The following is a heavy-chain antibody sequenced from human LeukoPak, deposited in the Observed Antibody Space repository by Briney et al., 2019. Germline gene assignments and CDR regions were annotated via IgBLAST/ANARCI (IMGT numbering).Heavy chain of an antibody. V-gene: IGHV4-34*01. D-gene: IGHD1-26*01. J-gene: IGHJ3*02. CDR1: GGSFSGYY. Sequence: SGTLSLTCAVYGGSFSGYYWSWIRQPPGKGLEWIGEINHSGSTNYNPSLKSRVTISVDTSKNQFSLKLSSVTAADTAVYYCARVRGSYFLLDAFDIWGQGTMVTVSS. CDR3: ARVRGSYFLLDAFDI. CDR2: INHSGST.